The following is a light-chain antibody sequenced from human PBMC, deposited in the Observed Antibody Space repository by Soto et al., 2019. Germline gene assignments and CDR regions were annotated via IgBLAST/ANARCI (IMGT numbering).Light chain of an antibody. V-gene: IGKV4-1*01. Sequence: DIVMTQFPDSLAVSLGERATINCKSSQSVLYSSNNKNYLAWYQQKPGQAPRLLIHGASLRATGIPDRFSGSGSGTDFTLTISRLEPEDFAVYYCQQSGSSRAFGQGTKVDI. CDR3: QQSGSSRA. CDR2: GAS. J-gene: IGKJ1*01. CDR1: QSVLYSSNNKNY.